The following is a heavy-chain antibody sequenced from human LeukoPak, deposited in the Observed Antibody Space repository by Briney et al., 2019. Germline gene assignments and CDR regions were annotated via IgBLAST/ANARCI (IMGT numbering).Heavy chain of an antibody. J-gene: IGHJ4*02. CDR3: ARVVDDTSVYRPFDY. Sequence: GGSLRLSCAASGFTFTRHWMSWVRQAPGKGLEWVAQIKQDGSEKYYVDSLKDRFTISRDNGKNSLHLQMNSLRAEDTAVYYCARVVDDTSVYRPFDYWGQGTLVTVSS. D-gene: IGHD3-22*01. CDR2: IKQDGSEK. V-gene: IGHV3-7*01. CDR1: GFTFTRHW.